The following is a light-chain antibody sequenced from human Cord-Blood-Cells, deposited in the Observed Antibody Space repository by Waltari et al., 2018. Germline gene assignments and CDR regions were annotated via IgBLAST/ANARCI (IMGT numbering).Light chain of an antibody. Sequence: QSALTKPAAVSGSPGQLMTTPCPGTSRAVGGLSSVPCYQQHPGKAPKLMIYEVSSRHSGFSNRFSGSKSGNTASLTISGLQAEDEADYYCSSYTSSSTVVFGGGTKLTVL. V-gene: IGLV2-14*01. CDR1: SRAVGGLSS. CDR3: SSYTSSSTVV. J-gene: IGLJ2*01. CDR2: EVS.